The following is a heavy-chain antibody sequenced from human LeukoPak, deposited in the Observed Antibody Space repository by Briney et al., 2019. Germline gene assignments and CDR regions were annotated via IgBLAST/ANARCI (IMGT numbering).Heavy chain of an antibody. V-gene: IGHV3-23*01. J-gene: IGHJ4*02. CDR1: GFTFSSYA. D-gene: IGHD1-26*01. CDR2: ISGSGGRT. Sequence: GGXLRLSCAASGFTFSSYAMSWVRQAPGKGLEWVSAISGSGGRTYYADSVKGGVTIYRDNPKKRVYVQMNSLRAEDTAVYYCAKDPSPSGVSCYWGQGTLVTVSS. CDR3: AKDPSPSGVSCY.